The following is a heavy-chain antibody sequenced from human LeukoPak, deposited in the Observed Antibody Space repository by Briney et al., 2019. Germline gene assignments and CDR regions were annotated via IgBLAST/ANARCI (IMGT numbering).Heavy chain of an antibody. J-gene: IGHJ4*02. Sequence: ASVKVSCKASGYTFTSYGISWVRQAPGQGLEWMGWISAYNGNTNYAQKLQGRVTMTTDTSTSTAYMELRSLRSDDTAVYYCASTPLRALPIIVVVSPEYYFDYWGQGTLVTVSS. V-gene: IGHV1-18*01. CDR3: ASTPLRALPIIVVVSPEYYFDY. D-gene: IGHD3-22*01. CDR1: GYTFTSYG. CDR2: ISAYNGNT.